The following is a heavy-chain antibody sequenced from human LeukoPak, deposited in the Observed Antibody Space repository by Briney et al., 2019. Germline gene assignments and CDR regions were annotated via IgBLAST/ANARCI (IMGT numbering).Heavy chain of an antibody. J-gene: IGHJ6*04. Sequence: GSLRLSFAASGFTFSSYEMNWVRQAPGKGLEWVSYISSSGSTIYYADSVQGRFTISRDNAKNSLYLQMNSLRAEDTAVYYCAELGITMIGGVWGKGTTVTISS. CDR1: GFTFSSYE. D-gene: IGHD3-10*02. V-gene: IGHV3-48*03. CDR3: AELGITMIGGV. CDR2: ISSSGSTI.